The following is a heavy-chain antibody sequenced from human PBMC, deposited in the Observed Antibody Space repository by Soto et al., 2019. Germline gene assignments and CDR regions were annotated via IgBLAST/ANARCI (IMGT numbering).Heavy chain of an antibody. CDR2: IIPIFGTA. J-gene: IGHJ4*02. D-gene: IGHD2-8*01. CDR1: GGTFSSYA. CDR3: ARARSSSAYCTNGVCLLAY. Sequence: SVKVSCKASGGTFSSYAISWVRQAPGQGLEWMGGIIPIFGTANYAQKFQGRVTITADESTSTAYMELSSLRSEDTAVYYCARARSSSAYCTNGVCLLAYWGQGTLVTVS. V-gene: IGHV1-69*13.